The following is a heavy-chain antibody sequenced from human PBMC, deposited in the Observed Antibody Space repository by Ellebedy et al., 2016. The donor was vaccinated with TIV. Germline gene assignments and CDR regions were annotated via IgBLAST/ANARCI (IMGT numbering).Heavy chain of an antibody. D-gene: IGHD3-10*01. CDR1: GFTFTDFF. CDR2: MSVTGQTI. CDR3: ARLHAVGAYYLET. V-gene: IGHV3-11*01. J-gene: IGHJ5*02. Sequence: PGGSLRLSCAASGFTFTDFFMTWVRQAPGKGLEWLSYMSVTGQTIFYADAVKGRFTISRDNANNLLFLEMNSLGVEDTAVYYCARLHAVGAYYLETWGQGALVTVSP.